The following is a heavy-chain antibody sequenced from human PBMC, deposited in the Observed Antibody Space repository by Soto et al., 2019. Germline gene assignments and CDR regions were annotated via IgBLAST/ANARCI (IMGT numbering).Heavy chain of an antibody. V-gene: IGHV3-66*01. Sequence: EVQLVESGGGLVQPGESLRLSCAASGFTVSSHYMTWVRQAPGKGLEWVSVIYSGGKTYYANSVKGRFTISRDNAKNTLYLQMSSLRADDTAVYYCARDRFDELWRGYPYGMDVWGQGTTVIVSS. CDR1: GFTVSSHY. CDR3: ARDRFDELWRGYPYGMDV. J-gene: IGHJ6*02. D-gene: IGHD3-3*01. CDR2: IYSGGKT.